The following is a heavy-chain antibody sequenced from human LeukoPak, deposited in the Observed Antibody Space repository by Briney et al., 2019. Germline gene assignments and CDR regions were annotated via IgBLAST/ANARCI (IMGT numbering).Heavy chain of an antibody. CDR1: GDSLSSNSAA. CDR2: TFYRAKRYN. V-gene: IGHV6-1*01. D-gene: IGHD2/OR15-2a*01. J-gene: IGHJ6*03. CDR3: ARTANIGSPYYYYYYMDV. Sequence: SQTLSLTSAISGDSLSSNSAAWKWIRQSPSRGLEWLGRTFYRAKRYNEYAVSVKSRITINPDTSKNQFSLQLNSVTPEDTAVYYCARTANIGSPYYYYYYMDVWGKGTTVTVSS.